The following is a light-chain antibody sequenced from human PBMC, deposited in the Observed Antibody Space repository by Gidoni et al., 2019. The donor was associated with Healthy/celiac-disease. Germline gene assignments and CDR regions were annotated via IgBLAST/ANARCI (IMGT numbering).Light chain of an antibody. CDR3: QSYDSSLSGYV. Sequence: QSVLTQTPSVSGSPGQRVTISCTGSRSNIGAGYDVHWYQPPPGTAPNLLIYGNNNLPSGFPDRFSGSKSGTSAALAITGLQAEDEADYYCQSYDSSLSGYVFGTGTKFTVL. CDR2: GNN. J-gene: IGLJ1*01. CDR1: RSNIGAGYD. V-gene: IGLV1-40*01.